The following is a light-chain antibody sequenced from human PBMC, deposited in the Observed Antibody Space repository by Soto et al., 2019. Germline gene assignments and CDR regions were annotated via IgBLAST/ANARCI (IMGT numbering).Light chain of an antibody. V-gene: IGKV1-39*01. CDR1: QGVSAY. Sequence: DIQMTQSPSSLSASVGDRVTITCRASQGVSAYLLWYQQRQGRAPKLLIYAASNLLSGVLSMFSGSGSETNFTLTNSSLQPEDFATYHCQQSYRTPHPFGQGTKLETK. CDR2: AAS. J-gene: IGKJ2*01. CDR3: QQSYRTPHP.